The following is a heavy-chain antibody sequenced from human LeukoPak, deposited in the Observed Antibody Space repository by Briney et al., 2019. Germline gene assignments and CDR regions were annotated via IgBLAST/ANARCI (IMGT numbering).Heavy chain of an antibody. CDR3: ARALAAAYDSSGYYLGYSGFQH. Sequence: GGSLRLSCAASGFTFSSYWMSWVRQAPGKGLEWVSSISSSSSYIYYADSVKGRFTISRDNAKNSLYLQMNSLRAEDTAVYYCARALAAAYDSSGYYLGYSGFQHWGQGTLVTVSS. CDR2: ISSSSSYI. D-gene: IGHD3-22*01. J-gene: IGHJ1*01. V-gene: IGHV3-21*01. CDR1: GFTFSSYW.